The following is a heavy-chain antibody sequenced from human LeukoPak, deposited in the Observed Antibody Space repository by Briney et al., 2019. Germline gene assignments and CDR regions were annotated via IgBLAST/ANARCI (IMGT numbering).Heavy chain of an antibody. CDR1: GFTFSDFP. J-gene: IGHJ4*02. CDR3: ARVEDYDILTGFDY. CDR2: IFPSSDEI. V-gene: IGHV3-21*01. D-gene: IGHD3-9*01. Sequence: GGSLRLSCAASGFTFSDFPMIWVRQAPGKGLEWVSSIFPSSDEIHYADSVKGRFTISRDNAKNSLYLQMNSQRAEDTAVYYCARVEDYDILTGFDYWGQGTLVTVSS.